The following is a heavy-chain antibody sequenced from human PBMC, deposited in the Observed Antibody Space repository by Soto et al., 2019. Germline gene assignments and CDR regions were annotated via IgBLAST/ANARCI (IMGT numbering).Heavy chain of an antibody. J-gene: IGHJ4*02. CDR1: GFTFSNYG. V-gene: IGHV3-30*18. Sequence: GGSLRLSCAASGFTFSNYGMHWVRQAPGKGLEWVAVISYDGSNNYYADSVKGRFTISRDNSKNTLYLQMNSLRGEDTAVYYCAKDRGSYGDLDYWGQGTLVTV. CDR2: ISYDGSNN. CDR3: AKDRGSYGDLDY. D-gene: IGHD4-17*01.